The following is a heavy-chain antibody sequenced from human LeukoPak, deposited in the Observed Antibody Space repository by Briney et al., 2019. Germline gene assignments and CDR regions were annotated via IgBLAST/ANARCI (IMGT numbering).Heavy chain of an antibody. Sequence: GGSLRLSCVASGFSFSTYAMNWVRQAPGKGPEGGAHMKYDGSEKYYVDSVKGRFTISRDNAKNSLYLQMNSLRAEDAGVYYCARVPGTWWLHDYWGQGTLVTVSS. J-gene: IGHJ4*02. CDR3: ARVPGTWWLHDY. CDR1: GFSFSTYA. V-gene: IGHV3-7*01. D-gene: IGHD5-12*01. CDR2: MKYDGSEK.